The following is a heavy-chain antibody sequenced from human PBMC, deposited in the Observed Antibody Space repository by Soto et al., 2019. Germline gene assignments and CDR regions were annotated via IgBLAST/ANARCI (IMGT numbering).Heavy chain of an antibody. CDR3: ARDFGDILTGYNMDV. J-gene: IGHJ6*03. V-gene: IGHV4-31*03. Sequence: SETLSLTCTVSGGSISSGGYYWSWIRQHPGKGLEWIGYIYYSGSTYYNPSLKSRVTISVDTSKNQFSLKLSSLTAADTAVYYCARDFGDILTGYNMDVWGKGTTVTVSS. D-gene: IGHD3-9*01. CDR2: IYYSGST. CDR1: GGSISSGGYY.